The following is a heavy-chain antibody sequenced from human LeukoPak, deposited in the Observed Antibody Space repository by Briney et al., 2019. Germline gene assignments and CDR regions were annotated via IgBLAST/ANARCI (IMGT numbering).Heavy chain of an antibody. V-gene: IGHV4-34*01. CDR1: GGSFSGYY. J-gene: IGHJ6*03. Sequence: SETLSLTCAVYGGSFSGYYWSWLRQPPGKGLEWIGEINHSGSTNYNPSLKSRVTISVDTSKNQFSLKLSSVTAADTAVYYCARGPRYCSSTSCQGYYMDVWGKGTTVTISS. CDR3: ARGPRYCSSTSCQGYYMDV. D-gene: IGHD2-2*01. CDR2: INHSGST.